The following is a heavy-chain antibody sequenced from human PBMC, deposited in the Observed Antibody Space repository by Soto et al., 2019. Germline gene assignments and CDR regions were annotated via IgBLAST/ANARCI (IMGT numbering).Heavy chain of an antibody. V-gene: IGHV4-59*08. D-gene: IGHD2-2*01. CDR3: ARLGAHYQSLDP. CDR2: IYYSGST. CDR1: GGSISSYY. J-gene: IGHJ5*02. Sequence: PSETLSLTCTVSGGSISSYYWSWIRQPPGKGLEWIGYIYYSGSTNYNPSLKSRVTISVDTSKSQISLRLSSVTAADTAIYYCARLGAHYQSLDPWGQGTLVTVSS.